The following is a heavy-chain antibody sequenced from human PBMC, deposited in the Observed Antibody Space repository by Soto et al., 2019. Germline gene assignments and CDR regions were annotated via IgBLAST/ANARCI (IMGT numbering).Heavy chain of an antibody. CDR3: ARATASTYYYYYGMDV. Sequence: EVQLVESGGGLVQPGGSLRLSCAASGFTFSNYWVTWVRQAPGKGLEWVANIKQDGSEKFYVDSVKGRFTISRDNVKDSRYLQMNSLRAEDTAVYYCARATASTYYYYYGMDVWGQGTTVTVSS. CDR1: GFTFSNYW. J-gene: IGHJ6*02. V-gene: IGHV3-7*01. CDR2: IKQDGSEK.